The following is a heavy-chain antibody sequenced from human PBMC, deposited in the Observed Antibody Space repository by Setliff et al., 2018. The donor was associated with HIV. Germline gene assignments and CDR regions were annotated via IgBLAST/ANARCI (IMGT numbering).Heavy chain of an antibody. J-gene: IGHJ3*01. CDR3: AGRAWNDGGGGFDV. V-gene: IGHV4-4*02. CDR2: IYHSGTT. D-gene: IGHD1-1*01. Sequence: SETLSLTCTVSGGSITRSNWWSWVRQPPGKGLEWIGEIYHSGTTNYNPSHKSRVTVSIDKSKNHFALNVRSVTAADAAVYYCAGRAWNDGGGGFDVWGQGTLVTVSS. CDR1: GGSITRSNW.